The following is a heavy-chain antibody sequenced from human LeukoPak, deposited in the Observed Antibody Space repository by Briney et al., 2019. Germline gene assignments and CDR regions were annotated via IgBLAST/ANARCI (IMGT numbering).Heavy chain of an antibody. CDR2: MNPNSGNT. CDR1: GYTFTGYY. J-gene: IGHJ4*02. CDR3: ARVLSIAARPFGY. Sequence: ASVKVSCKASGYTFTGYYMHWVRQAPGQGLEWMGWMNPNSGNTGYAQKFQGRVTITRNTSISTAYMELSSLRSEDTAVYYCARVLSIAARPFGYWGQGTLVTVSS. D-gene: IGHD6-6*01. V-gene: IGHV1-8*03.